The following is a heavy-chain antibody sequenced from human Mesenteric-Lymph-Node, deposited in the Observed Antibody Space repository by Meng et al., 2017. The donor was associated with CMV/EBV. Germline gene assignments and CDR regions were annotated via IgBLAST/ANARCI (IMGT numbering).Heavy chain of an antibody. CDR1: GFTFSSYS. Sequence: GESLKISCAASGFTFSSYSMNWVRQAPGKGLEWVSSISSSSSYIYYADSVKGRFTISRDNAKNSLYLQMNSLRAEDTAVYYCASTPPYGSGSYYTQPPWGQGTLVTVSS. D-gene: IGHD3-10*01. V-gene: IGHV3-21*01. J-gene: IGHJ5*02. CDR2: ISSSSSYI. CDR3: ASTPPYGSGSYYTQPP.